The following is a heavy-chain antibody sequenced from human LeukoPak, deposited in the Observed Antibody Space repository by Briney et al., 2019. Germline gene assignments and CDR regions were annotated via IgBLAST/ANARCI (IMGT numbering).Heavy chain of an antibody. D-gene: IGHD1-26*01. J-gene: IGHJ4*02. CDR1: GGSILSTNW. Sequence: PSETLSLTCAVSGGSILSTNWWSWVRQPPGKGLEWIGEVYLSGASNYNPSLKSRVSMSIDKSRNHLSLELTSVTAADTAIYYCARESGAFSPFGFWGQGTLVTVSS. CDR3: ARESGAFSPFGF. CDR2: VYLSGAS. V-gene: IGHV4-4*02.